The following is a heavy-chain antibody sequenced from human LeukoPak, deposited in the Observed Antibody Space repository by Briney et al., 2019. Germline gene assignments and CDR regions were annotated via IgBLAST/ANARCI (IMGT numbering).Heavy chain of an antibody. CDR1: GFTVSSNY. J-gene: IGHJ3*02. CDR3: AREYYDILTGRNAFDI. V-gene: IGHV3-53*01. CDR2: IYSGGST. D-gene: IGHD3-9*01. Sequence: GGSLRLSCAASGFTVSSNYMSWVRQAPGKGLEWVSVIYSGGSTHYADSVRGRFTISRDKSKNTLYLQMNSLRAEDTAVYYCAREYYDILTGRNAFDIWGQGTMVTVSS.